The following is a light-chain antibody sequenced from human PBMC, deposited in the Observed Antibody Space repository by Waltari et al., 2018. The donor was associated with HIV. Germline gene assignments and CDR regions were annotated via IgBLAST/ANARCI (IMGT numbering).Light chain of an antibody. CDR1: QSIFYNSNNKNY. V-gene: IGKV4-1*01. CDR3: QQYFTSPVT. CDR2: WAS. J-gene: IGKJ2*01. Sequence: DIVMTQSPDSLAVSLGARATITCKSSQSIFYNSNNKNYLAWYQQKPEQPPKLLIYWASTRESGVPDRFSGSGSGTYFTLTISSLQAEDVAVYYCQQYFTSPVTFGQGTKLEIK.